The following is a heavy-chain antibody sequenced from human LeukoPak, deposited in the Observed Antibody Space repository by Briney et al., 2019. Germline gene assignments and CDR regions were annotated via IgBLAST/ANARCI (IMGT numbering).Heavy chain of an antibody. CDR1: GFTFSTYA. CDR3: ARDRQFPDDVLDV. V-gene: IGHV3-23*01. J-gene: IGHJ3*01. CDR2: ITGSGGET. Sequence: PGGSLRLSCVASGFTFSTYAMSWVRQAPGKGLEWVSAITGSGGETWNADSVRGRFTISRDNSRLTVYLQMNNLRPEDTALYYCARDRQFPDDVLDVWGQGTMVTVSS. D-gene: IGHD2-21*01.